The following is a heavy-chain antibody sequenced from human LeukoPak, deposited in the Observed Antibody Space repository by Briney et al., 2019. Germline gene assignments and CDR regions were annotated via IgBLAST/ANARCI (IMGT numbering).Heavy chain of an antibody. CDR3: ARDENWGPDY. Sequence: GASVKVSCKTSGYSFTAYYMHWVRQAPGQGLEWMGWIEPNSGGTHFAQKFQGRLTISRDTSISTAYMELSRLSSDDTAIYYCARDENWGPDYWGQGTLVTVSS. V-gene: IGHV1-2*02. D-gene: IGHD7-27*01. J-gene: IGHJ4*02. CDR2: IEPNSGGT. CDR1: GYSFTAYY.